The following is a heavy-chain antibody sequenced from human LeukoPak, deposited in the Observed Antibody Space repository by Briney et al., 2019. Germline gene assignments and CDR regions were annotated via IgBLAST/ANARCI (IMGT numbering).Heavy chain of an antibody. J-gene: IGHJ6*02. Sequence: SETLSLTCTVSGGSISSYYWSWIRQPPGKGLEWIGYIYYSGSTNYNPSLKSRVTISVDTSKNQFSLKLSSVTAADTAVYYCARRFNYYYSMDVWGQGTTVTVSS. CDR2: IYYSGST. CDR1: GGSISSYY. CDR3: ARRFNYYYSMDV. V-gene: IGHV4-59*08.